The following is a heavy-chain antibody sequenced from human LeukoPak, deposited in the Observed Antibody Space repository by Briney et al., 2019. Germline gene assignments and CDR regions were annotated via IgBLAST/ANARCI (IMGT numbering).Heavy chain of an antibody. CDR3: ARATWLPVGLYYYDSSGYYYYFDS. V-gene: IGHV4-4*02. J-gene: IGHJ4*02. Sequence: SGTLSLTCAVSGDSISGTKWWSWVRQPPGKGLEWIGEIYHSESTNYNPSLKSRVTISVDKSKNQFSLKLSSVTAADTAVYYCARATWLPVGLYYYDSSGYYYYFDSWGQGTLATVSS. CDR2: IYHSEST. D-gene: IGHD3-22*01. CDR1: GDSISGTKW.